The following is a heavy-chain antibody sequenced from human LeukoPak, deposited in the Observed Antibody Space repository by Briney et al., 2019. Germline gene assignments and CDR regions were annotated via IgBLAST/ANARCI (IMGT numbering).Heavy chain of an antibody. Sequence: PSETQSLTCTVSGASISSYYWSWIRQPPGKGLGWIGYISYSGSTNYNPSLKSRVTISADTSKNQVSLTLSSVTAADTAVYYCARHPELYFFDYWGQGTLVTVSS. V-gene: IGHV4-59*08. CDR1: GASISSYY. CDR3: ARHPELYFFDY. J-gene: IGHJ4*02. D-gene: IGHD3-10*01. CDR2: ISYSGST.